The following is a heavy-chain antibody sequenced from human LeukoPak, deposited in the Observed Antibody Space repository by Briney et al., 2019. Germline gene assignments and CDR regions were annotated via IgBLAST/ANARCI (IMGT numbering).Heavy chain of an antibody. J-gene: IGHJ4*02. CDR3: ARDDCSGGSCYTEKPLDY. V-gene: IGHV3-48*04. CDR2: ISSSGSTI. Sequence: HPGGSLRLSCAASIFSFSSYSMNWVRQAPGKGLEWVSYISSSGSTIYYADSVKGRFTISRDNAKNSLYLQMNSLRAEDKAVYYCARDDCSGGSCYTEKPLDYWGQGTLVTVSS. CDR1: IFSFSSYS. D-gene: IGHD2-15*01.